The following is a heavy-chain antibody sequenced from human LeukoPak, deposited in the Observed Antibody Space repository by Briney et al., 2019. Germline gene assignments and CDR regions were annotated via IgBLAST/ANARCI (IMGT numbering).Heavy chain of an antibody. CDR3: AKDRMESGYYNGFDY. CDR2: ISWNSGSI. Sequence: GGSLRLSCAASGFTFDDYAMHWVRQAPGKGLEWVPGISWNSGSIGYADSVKGRFTISRDNAKNSLYLQMNSLRAEDTALYYCAKDRMESGYYNGFDYWGQGTLVTVSS. CDR1: GFTFDDYA. V-gene: IGHV3-9*01. D-gene: IGHD3-22*01. J-gene: IGHJ4*02.